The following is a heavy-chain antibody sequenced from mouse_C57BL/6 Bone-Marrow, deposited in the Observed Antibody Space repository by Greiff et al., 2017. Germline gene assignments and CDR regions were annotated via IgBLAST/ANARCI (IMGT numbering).Heavy chain of an antibody. J-gene: IGHJ2*01. CDR1: GYTFTSYW. D-gene: IGHD1-1*01. V-gene: IGHV1-59*01. CDR3: ARDITTGVAPFDY. CDR2: IDPSDSYT. Sequence: VQLQQPGAELVRPGTSVKLSCKASGYTFTSYWMHWVKQRPGQGLEWIGVIDPSDSYTNYNQKFKGKATLTVDTSSSTAYMQLSSMTSEDSAVYYCARDITTGVAPFDYWGQGTTRTVSS.